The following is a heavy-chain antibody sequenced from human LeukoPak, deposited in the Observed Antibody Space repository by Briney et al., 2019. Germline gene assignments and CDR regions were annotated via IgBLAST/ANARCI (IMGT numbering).Heavy chain of an antibody. CDR1: GFTFSSYW. CDR3: ASAFSSSSGRWFDP. CDR2: INSDGSST. J-gene: IGHJ5*02. D-gene: IGHD6-6*01. V-gene: IGHV3-74*01. Sequence: GGSLRLSCAASGFTFSSYWMRWVRQAPGKGLVWVSRINSDGSSTSYADSVKGRFAISRDNAKNTLYLQMNSLRAEDTAVYYCASAFSSSSGRWFDPWGQGTLVTVSS.